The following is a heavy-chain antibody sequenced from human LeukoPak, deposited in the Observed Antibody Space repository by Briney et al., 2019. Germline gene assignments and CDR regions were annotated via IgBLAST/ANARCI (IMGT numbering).Heavy chain of an antibody. V-gene: IGHV3-48*01. D-gene: IGHD1-26*01. J-gene: IGHJ4*02. CDR1: GFTFGSYS. CDR2: ISSSSSTI. CDR3: AKDVGKWESLHFFDY. Sequence: GGSLRLSCAASGFTFGSYSMNWVRQAPGKGLEWVSYISSSSSTIYYADSVKGRFTISRDNAKNSLYLQMNSLRGDDTAVYYCAKDVGKWESLHFFDYWGQGTLVTVSS.